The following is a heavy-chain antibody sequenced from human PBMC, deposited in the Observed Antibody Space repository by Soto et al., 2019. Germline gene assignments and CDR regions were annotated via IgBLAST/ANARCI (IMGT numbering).Heavy chain of an antibody. V-gene: IGHV3-48*02. Sequence: EVQLVESGGGLGQPGGSLRLSCAASGFTFSDYTMNWVRQAPGKGLAWISYISSTSNTIHYADSVKGRFTISRDNAKNSLDLQMNSLRDEDTAVYYCARGRFSSTSYGMDVWGQGTTVIVSS. CDR2: ISSTSNTI. J-gene: IGHJ6*02. CDR3: ARGRFSSTSYGMDV. CDR1: GFTFSDYT. D-gene: IGHD3-3*01.